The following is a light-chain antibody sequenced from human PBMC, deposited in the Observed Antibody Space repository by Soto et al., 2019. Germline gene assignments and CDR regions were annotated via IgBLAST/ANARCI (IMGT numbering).Light chain of an antibody. CDR2: GAS. J-gene: IGKJ4*01. CDR3: LQYNNWPPLT. V-gene: IGKV3-15*01. Sequence: EIVMTQSPATLSVSPGERATLSCRASQSVSSNLAWYQQKPGQAPRLLIYGASTRATGIPDRFSGSGSGTEFILTLSSLQSEDFAVYYCLQYNNWPPLTFGGGTKVEIK. CDR1: QSVSSN.